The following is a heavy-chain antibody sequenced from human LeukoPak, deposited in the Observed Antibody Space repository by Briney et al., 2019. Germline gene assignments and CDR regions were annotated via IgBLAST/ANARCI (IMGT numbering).Heavy chain of an antibody. Sequence: SETLSLTCTVSGGSISSGDYYWSWIRQPPGRGLEWIGYIYYSGSTYYSPSLKSRVTISVDTSKNQFSLKLSSVTAADTAVYYCAREGSITGTRDLDYWGQGTLVTVSS. CDR2: IYYSGST. D-gene: IGHD1-20*01. CDR1: GGSISSGDYY. J-gene: IGHJ4*02. V-gene: IGHV4-30-4*08. CDR3: AREGSITGTRDLDY.